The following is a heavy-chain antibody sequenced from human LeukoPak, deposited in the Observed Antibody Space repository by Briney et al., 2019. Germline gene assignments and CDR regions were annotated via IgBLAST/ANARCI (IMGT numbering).Heavy chain of an antibody. CDR1: GFTFSSSW. CDR2: IKHDGTEK. Sequence: GGSLRLSCAASGFTFSSSWMSWVCQAPGKGLEWVANIKHDGTEKYCVDSVKGRFTISRDNAKNSLYLQMNSLRAEDTAVYYCVRSAKTFDYWGQGTLVTVSS. J-gene: IGHJ4*02. V-gene: IGHV3-7*01. CDR3: VRSAKTFDY.